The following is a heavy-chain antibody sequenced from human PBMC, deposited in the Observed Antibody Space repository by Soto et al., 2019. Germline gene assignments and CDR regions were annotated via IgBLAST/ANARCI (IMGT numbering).Heavy chain of an antibody. V-gene: IGHV3-30*18. D-gene: IGHD1-26*01. J-gene: IGHJ4*02. CDR3: AKDTDSASYRYEFDY. CDR2: ISYDGSNK. CDR1: GFTFSSYG. Sequence: VGSLRLSCAASGFTFSSYGMHWVRQAPGKGLEWVAVISYDGSNKYYADSVKGRFTISRDNSKNTLYLQMNSLRAEDTAVYYCAKDTDSASYRYEFDYWGQGTLVTVSS.